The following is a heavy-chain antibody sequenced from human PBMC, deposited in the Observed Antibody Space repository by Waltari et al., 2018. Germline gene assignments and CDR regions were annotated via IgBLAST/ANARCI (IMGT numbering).Heavy chain of an antibody. V-gene: IGHV3-30*02. D-gene: IGHD3-3*01. CDR3: AVLEWLSPGWFDP. CDR1: GFTFSSYG. J-gene: IGHJ5*02. CDR2: IRYDGSNK. Sequence: QVQLVESGGGVVQPGGSLRLSCAASGFTFSSYGMHWVRQAPGKGLEWVAFIRYDGSNKYYADSVKGRFTISRDNSKNTLYLQMNSLRAEDTAVYYCAVLEWLSPGWFDPWGQGTLVTVSS.